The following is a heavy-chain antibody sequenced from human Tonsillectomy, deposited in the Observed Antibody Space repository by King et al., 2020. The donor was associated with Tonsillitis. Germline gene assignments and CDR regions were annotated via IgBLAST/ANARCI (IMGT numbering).Heavy chain of an antibody. CDR2: MYYSGTS. CDR1: GGSISSSDHY. V-gene: IGHV4-39*01. Sequence: QLQESGPGVVKPSETLSLTCTVSGGSISSSDHYWAWIRQPPGKGLAGVGYMYYSGTSFHNPSLKSRITISGGTSENRFSLKLSSVTAADTAVYFCAGYVSGSFDYWGQGALVTVSS. CDR3: AGYVSGSFDY. J-gene: IGHJ4*02. D-gene: IGHD1-26*01.